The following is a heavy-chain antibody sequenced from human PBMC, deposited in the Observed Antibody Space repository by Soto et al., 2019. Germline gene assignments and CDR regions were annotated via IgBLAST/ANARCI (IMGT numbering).Heavy chain of an antibody. CDR2: ISYDGSNK. J-gene: IGHJ6*02. CDR3: ARGGGYYYYYGMDV. CDR1: GFTFSSYA. D-gene: IGHD3-10*01. V-gene: IGHV3-30-3*01. Sequence: GGSLRLSCAASGFTFSSYAMHWVRQAPGKGLEWVAVISYDGSNKYYADSVKGRFTISRDNSKNTLYLQMNSLRAEDTAVHYCARGGGYYYYYGMDVWGQGTTVTVS.